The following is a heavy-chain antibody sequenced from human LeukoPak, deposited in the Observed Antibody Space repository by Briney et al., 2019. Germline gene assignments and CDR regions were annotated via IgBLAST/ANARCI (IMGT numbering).Heavy chain of an antibody. J-gene: IGHJ4*02. CDR2: INHRGST. D-gene: IGHD3-22*01. CDR3: ARGNRCYCDRSCVL. CDR1: GGSFSGYY. Sequence: PSETLSLTCAVYGGSFSGYYWSWIRRPPGKGREGIGEINHRGSTNYNPSPKSRVNISVNTPKHQFSLNVSSVSAGDRAVYFCARGNRCYCDRSCVLWGQGTLVSVPS. V-gene: IGHV4-34*01.